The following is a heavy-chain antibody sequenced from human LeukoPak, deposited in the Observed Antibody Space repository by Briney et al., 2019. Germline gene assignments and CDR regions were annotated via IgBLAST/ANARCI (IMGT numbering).Heavy chain of an antibody. J-gene: IGHJ4*02. D-gene: IGHD3-22*01. Sequence: GGSLRHSCAASGLTFRTYAMSWVRQAPGKGLEWVSSISDSGGYTFYADSVKGRFTISRDNSKNTVYLQMNSLRSDDTAVYYCATSITMIVSFDYWGQGTLVTVSS. CDR2: ISDSGGYT. CDR1: GLTFRTYA. CDR3: ATSITMIVSFDY. V-gene: IGHV3-23*01.